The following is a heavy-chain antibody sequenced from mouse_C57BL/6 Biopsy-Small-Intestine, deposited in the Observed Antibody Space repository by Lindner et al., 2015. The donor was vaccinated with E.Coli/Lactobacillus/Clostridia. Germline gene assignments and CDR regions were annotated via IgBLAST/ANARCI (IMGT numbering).Heavy chain of an antibody. Sequence: SVKVSCKASGYTFTSYSIHWVRQAPGQRLEWMGWINAGNGNTKYSRNFQGRLTITRDTSASTVYMELSSLRSEDTAVYFCARDRRYCGGDCSDYYYGMDVWGQGTTVTVSS. J-gene: IGHJ1*01. V-gene: IGHV1-84*02. CDR2: INAGNGNT. CDR3: ARDRRYCGGDCSDYYYGMDV. D-gene: IGHD1-1*01. CDR1: GYTFTSYS.